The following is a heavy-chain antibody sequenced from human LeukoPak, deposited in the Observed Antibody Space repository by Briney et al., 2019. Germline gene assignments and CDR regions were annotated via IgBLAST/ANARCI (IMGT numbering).Heavy chain of an antibody. Sequence: GRSLRLSCAASGFTFSSYGMYWVRQAPGKGLERVAAIWYDGSNKYYADSVKGRFTISRDLSKNTLYLQMNSLRVEDTAVYYCAREGRVYCGGDCYADYWGQGTLVTVSS. V-gene: IGHV3-33*07. D-gene: IGHD2-21*02. CDR2: IWYDGSNK. CDR3: AREGRVYCGGDCYADY. CDR1: GFTFSSYG. J-gene: IGHJ4*02.